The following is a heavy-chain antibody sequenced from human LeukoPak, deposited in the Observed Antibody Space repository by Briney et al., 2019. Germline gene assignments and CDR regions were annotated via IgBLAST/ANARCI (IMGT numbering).Heavy chain of an antibody. V-gene: IGHV4-38-2*02. CDR1: GYSISSGFF. Sequence: SETLSLTCSVSGYSISSGFFWGWVRQPPGKGLEWMGSIYLSGRAYSNPSLTYNPSLKSRVTISVGPSENQFSLRLTSVTAADTAVYYCARLTQITAWYIHYWGQGTLVTVSS. D-gene: IGHD4-23*01. CDR2: IYLSGRA. J-gene: IGHJ4*02. CDR3: ARLTQITAWYIHY.